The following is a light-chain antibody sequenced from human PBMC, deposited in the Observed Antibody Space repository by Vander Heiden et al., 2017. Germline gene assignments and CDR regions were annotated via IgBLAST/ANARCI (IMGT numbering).Light chain of an antibody. Sequence: IQLTQSPSSLSASVGDRVTITCRASQGISSYLAWYQQKPGKAPKLLIYAASTLQSGVPSRFSGSGSGTDFTLTISSLQPEDFATYYCQQLNSDLPITFGQGTRLEIK. CDR3: QQLNSDLPIT. V-gene: IGKV1-9*01. CDR2: AAS. J-gene: IGKJ5*01. CDR1: QGISSY.